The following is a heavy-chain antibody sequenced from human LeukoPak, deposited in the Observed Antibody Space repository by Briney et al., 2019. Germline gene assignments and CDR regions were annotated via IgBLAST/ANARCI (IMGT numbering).Heavy chain of an antibody. Sequence: GGSLRLSCSASGFPFNAYWMTWVRQAPGKGLEWVANIRQDGDTKYYVDSVKGRFTISRDNAMNSLYLQMNSLRAEDTAIYYCARSLPYGTTWYGRSDFWGQGTLVTVSS. CDR3: ARSLPYGTTWYGRSDF. J-gene: IGHJ4*02. D-gene: IGHD6-13*01. CDR1: GFPFNAYW. V-gene: IGHV3-7*03. CDR2: IRQDGDTK.